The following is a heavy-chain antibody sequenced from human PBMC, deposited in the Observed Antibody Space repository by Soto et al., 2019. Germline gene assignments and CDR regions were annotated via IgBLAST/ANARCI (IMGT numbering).Heavy chain of an antibody. Sequence: SETLSLTCAVYGGSFSGYYWSWIRQPPGKGLEWIGEINHSGGTNYNPSLKSRVTISVDTSKNQFSLKLSSVTAADTAAYYCAIRNSSGYYPQGYWGQGTLVTVSS. CDR2: INHSGGT. D-gene: IGHD3-22*01. CDR1: GGSFSGYY. V-gene: IGHV4-34*01. CDR3: AIRNSSGYYPQGY. J-gene: IGHJ4*02.